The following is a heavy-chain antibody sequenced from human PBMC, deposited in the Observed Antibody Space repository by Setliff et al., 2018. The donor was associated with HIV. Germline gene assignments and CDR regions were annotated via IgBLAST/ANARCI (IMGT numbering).Heavy chain of an antibody. Sequence: GGSLRLSCAASGFTFSGSAMHWVRQASGKGLEWVGRIKTRADNYATAYAASVKGRFTISRDDSMNTAYLQMNSLKIEDTAVYYCARDLDPYFAMAVWGQGTTVTVSS. CDR2: IKTRADNYAT. J-gene: IGHJ6*02. CDR1: GFTFSGSA. CDR3: ARDLDPYFAMAV. V-gene: IGHV3-73*01.